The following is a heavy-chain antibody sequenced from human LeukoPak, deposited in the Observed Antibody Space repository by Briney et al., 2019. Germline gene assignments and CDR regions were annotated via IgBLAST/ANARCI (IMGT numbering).Heavy chain of an antibody. D-gene: IGHD5-12*01. CDR3: AHRRVATGVFDY. J-gene: IGHJ4*02. CDR1: GFSLRTRGVG. CDR2: IYWDDDK. V-gene: IGHV2-5*02. Sequence: SGPTLVKPTQTLTLTCTFSGFSLRTRGVGVGWIRQPPGKALEWLALIYWDDDKRYNPSLKSRLTITKDTSKNQVVLTMTNMDPVDTATYYCAHRRVATGVFDYWGQGTLVTVSS.